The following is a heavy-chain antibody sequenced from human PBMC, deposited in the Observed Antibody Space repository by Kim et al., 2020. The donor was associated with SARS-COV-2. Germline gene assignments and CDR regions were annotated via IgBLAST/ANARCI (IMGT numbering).Heavy chain of an antibody. CDR2: INPTRGNT. J-gene: IGHJ6*02. CDR1: GYTFTTYA. D-gene: IGHD2-21*01. V-gene: IGHV1-3*01. Sequence: ASVKVSCKASGYTFTTYALQWVRQAPGQGLEWMGWINPTRGNTKYSDTFQGRITITRDTSARTACMELSSLRPEDTAVYYCARSVAIMPPGMDVWGQGTT. CDR3: ARSVAIMPPGMDV.